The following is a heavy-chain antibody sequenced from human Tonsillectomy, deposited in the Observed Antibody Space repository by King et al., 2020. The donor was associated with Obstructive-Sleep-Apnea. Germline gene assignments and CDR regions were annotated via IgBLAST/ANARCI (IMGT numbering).Heavy chain of an antibody. CDR1: GFTLSSYW. V-gene: IGHV3-74*01. Sequence: VQLVESGGGLVQPGGSLRLSCAASGFTLSSYWMHWFRQAPGNVLVWFSRFNSDGGTTNYADSVKGRFTISRDNAKNTLYLQMNSLRAEDTAVYYCARAMRGSFDYWGRGTLVTVPS. J-gene: IGHJ4*02. CDR3: ARAMRGSFDY. D-gene: IGHD3-22*01. CDR2: FNSDGGTT.